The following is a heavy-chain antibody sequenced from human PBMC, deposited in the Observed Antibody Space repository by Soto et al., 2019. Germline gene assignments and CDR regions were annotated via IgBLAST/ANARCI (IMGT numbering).Heavy chain of an antibody. Sequence: GASVKVSCKASGYTFTTYVMHWARQAPGQRLERMGWINAGNDNTKYSQKFQGRVTITRDTSASTVYMELSSLSSEDTAVYYCARVGHYYYGMDVWGQGTTVTVSS. J-gene: IGHJ6*02. V-gene: IGHV1-3*01. CDR1: GYTFTTYV. CDR2: INAGNDNT. D-gene: IGHD3-3*01. CDR3: ARVGHYYYGMDV.